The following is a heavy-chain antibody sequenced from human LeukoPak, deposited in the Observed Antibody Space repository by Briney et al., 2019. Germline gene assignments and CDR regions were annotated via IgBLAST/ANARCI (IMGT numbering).Heavy chain of an antibody. CDR1: GFTFSTYS. V-gene: IGHV3-21*01. CDR2: ISTSSSYI. Sequence: GGSLRLSCAASGFTFSTYSMNWVRQAPGKGLEWVSSISTSSSYIDYADSVKGRFTISRDNAKNSLFLQMNSLRAEDTAVYYCARDVGLDYWGQGTLVTVSS. J-gene: IGHJ4*02. D-gene: IGHD2-15*01. CDR3: ARDVGLDY.